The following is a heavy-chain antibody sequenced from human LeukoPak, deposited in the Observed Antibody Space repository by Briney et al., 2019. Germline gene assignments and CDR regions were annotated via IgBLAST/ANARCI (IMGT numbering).Heavy chain of an antibody. D-gene: IGHD5-24*01. CDR1: GGTFSSYA. Sequence: ASVKVSCKASGGTFSSYAISWGRQAPGQGLEWMGGIIPIFGTANYAQKFQGRVTITTAESTSPASMELSSLRSEDTAVYSCAREGXXXPTIQGAFDIWGQGTMVTVSS. V-gene: IGHV1-69*05. CDR2: IIPIFGTA. J-gene: IGHJ3*02. CDR3: AREGXXXPTIQGAFDI.